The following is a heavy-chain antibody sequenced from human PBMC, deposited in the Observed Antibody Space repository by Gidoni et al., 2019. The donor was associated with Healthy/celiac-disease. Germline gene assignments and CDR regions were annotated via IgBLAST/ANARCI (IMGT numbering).Heavy chain of an antibody. J-gene: IGHJ3*02. D-gene: IGHD4-17*01. V-gene: IGHV3-30*04. CDR2: ISYDGSNK. CDR1: GFTFSRYA. CDR3: ARGDYDAFDI. Sequence: QVQLVESGGGVVQPGRSLRLSCAASGFTFSRYAMHWVRQAPGKGLEWVAVISYDGSNKYYADSVKGRFTISRDNSKNTLYLQMNSLRAEDTAVYYCARGDYDAFDIWGQGTMVTVSS.